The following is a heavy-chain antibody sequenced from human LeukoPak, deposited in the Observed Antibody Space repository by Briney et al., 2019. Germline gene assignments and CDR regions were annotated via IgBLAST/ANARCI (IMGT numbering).Heavy chain of an antibody. V-gene: IGHV3-30*19. J-gene: IGHJ5*02. CDR3: ARDRTGSANWFDP. Sequence: PGGSLRLSCAASGFTFSSYGMHWVRQAPGKGLEWVAVISYDGSNKYYADSVKGRFTISRDNSKNTLYLQMNSLRAEDTAVYYWARDRTGSANWFDPWGQGTLVTASS. CDR2: ISYDGSNK. CDR1: GFTFSSYG. D-gene: IGHD6-25*01.